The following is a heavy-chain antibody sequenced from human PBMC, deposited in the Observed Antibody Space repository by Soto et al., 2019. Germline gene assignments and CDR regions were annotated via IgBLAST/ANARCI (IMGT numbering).Heavy chain of an antibody. CDR1: GFTFSSNY. CDR3: ARWHNGDYECYFDY. Sequence: GGSLRLSCAASGFTFSSNYMSWVRQAPGKGLEWVSVFYSGGSTYYADTVKGRFTISRDNSKNTLYLQMNSLRADDTAVYYCARWHNGDYECYFDYWGQGTLVTVSS. CDR2: FYSGGST. V-gene: IGHV3-66*01. J-gene: IGHJ4*02. D-gene: IGHD4-17*01.